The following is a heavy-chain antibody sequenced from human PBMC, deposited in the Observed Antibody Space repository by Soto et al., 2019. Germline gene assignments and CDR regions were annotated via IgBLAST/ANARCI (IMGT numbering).Heavy chain of an antibody. CDR2: IXYDGSNN. CDR3: AKVGRNTMVRGVMYYYMDV. Sequence: GGSLRLSCXASGFTFSSYXMHXXRQAPGKGLEWVAXIXYDGSNNNYADSVKGRFTISRDNSKNTLYLQMNSLRAEDTAVYYCAKVGRNTMVRGVMYYYMDVWGKGTTVTVSS. CDR1: GFTFSSYX. D-gene: IGHD3-10*01. J-gene: IGHJ6*03. V-gene: IGHV3-30*18.